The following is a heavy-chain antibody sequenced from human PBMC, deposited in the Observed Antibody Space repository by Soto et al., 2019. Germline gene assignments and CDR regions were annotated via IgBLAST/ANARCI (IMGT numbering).Heavy chain of an antibody. CDR1: GYTFTSYG. Sequence: GASVKVSCKASGYTFTSYGISWVRQAPGQGLEWMGWISAYNGNTNYAQKLQGRVTMTTDTSTSTAYMELRSLRSDDTAVYYCARLEVYVDHYYYYGMDVGGQGTTVTVSS. V-gene: IGHV1-18*04. CDR3: ARLEVYVDHYYYYGMDV. CDR2: ISAYNGNT. J-gene: IGHJ6*02. D-gene: IGHD2-8*01.